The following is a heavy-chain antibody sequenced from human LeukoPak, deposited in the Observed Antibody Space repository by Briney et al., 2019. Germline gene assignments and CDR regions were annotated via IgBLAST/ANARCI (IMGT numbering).Heavy chain of an antibody. CDR3: AKGGYSSGWYDYYYYYMDV. V-gene: IGHV3-30*02. Sequence: GGSLRLSCAASGFTFSSYGMHWVRQAPGKGLEWVAFIRYDGSNKYYADSVKGRFTISRDNSKNTLYLLMNSLRAEDTAVYSCAKGGYSSGWYDYYYYYMDVWGKGTTVTISS. J-gene: IGHJ6*03. D-gene: IGHD6-19*01. CDR1: GFTFSSYG. CDR2: IRYDGSNK.